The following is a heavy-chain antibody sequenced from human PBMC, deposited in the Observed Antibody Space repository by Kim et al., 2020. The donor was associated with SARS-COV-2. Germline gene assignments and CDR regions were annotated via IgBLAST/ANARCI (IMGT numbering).Heavy chain of an antibody. CDR3: ARVRGSSWHGYYYYGMDV. Sequence: SETLSLTCAVYGGSFSGYYWSWIRQPPGKGLEWIGEINHSGSTNYNPSLKSRVTISVDTSKNQFSLKLSSVTAADTAVYYCARVRGSSWHGYYYYGMDVWGQRTTVTVS. V-gene: IGHV4-34*01. D-gene: IGHD6-13*01. J-gene: IGHJ6*02. CDR1: GGSFSGYY. CDR2: INHSGST.